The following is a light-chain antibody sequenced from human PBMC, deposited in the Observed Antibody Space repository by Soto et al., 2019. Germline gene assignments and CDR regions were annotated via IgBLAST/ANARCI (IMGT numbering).Light chain of an antibody. V-gene: IGLV2-11*01. J-gene: IGLJ2*01. CDR3: QSYDSSNSMI. Sequence: QSALTQPRSVSGSPGQSVTISCTGTSSDVGGYNYVSWYQQHPGKAPKLMIYDVSKRPSGVPDRFSGSKSGNTASLTISGLKTEDESDYYCQSYDSSNSMIFGGGTKLTVL. CDR2: DVS. CDR1: SSDVGGYNY.